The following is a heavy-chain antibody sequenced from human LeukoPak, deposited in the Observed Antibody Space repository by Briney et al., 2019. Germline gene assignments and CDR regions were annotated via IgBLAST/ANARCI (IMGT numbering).Heavy chain of an antibody. CDR2: IDHTGST. D-gene: IGHD5-24*01. CDR3: AGGWLPDKNDF. J-gene: IGHJ4*02. V-gene: IGHV4-59*01. CDR1: DDSITIYY. Sequence: SETLSLTCTVSDDSITIYYWTWIRQPPGKGLEWIGYIDHTGSTNYNPSFKSRVTISADTSNNHFSLRLTSVTAADTAVYYCAGGWLPDKNDFWGQGTLVTVSA.